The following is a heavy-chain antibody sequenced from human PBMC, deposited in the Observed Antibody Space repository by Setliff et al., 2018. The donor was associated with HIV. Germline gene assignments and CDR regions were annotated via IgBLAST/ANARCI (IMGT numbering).Heavy chain of an antibody. CDR3: ARLRGYFYGHGRYFDY. Sequence: SETLSLTCTVSGGSIRSSSYYWAWIRQSPGKGLEWIGSIYYTEITNYNPSLKSRVTISVDTSKNQFSLKLTSVTAADTALYYCARLRGYFYGHGRYFDYWGQGTLVTVSS. V-gene: IGHV4-61*05. J-gene: IGHJ4*02. D-gene: IGHD5-18*01. CDR1: GGSIRSSSYY. CDR2: IYYTEIT.